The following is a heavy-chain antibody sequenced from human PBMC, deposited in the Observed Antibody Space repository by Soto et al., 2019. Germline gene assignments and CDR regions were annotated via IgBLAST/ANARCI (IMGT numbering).Heavy chain of an antibody. J-gene: IGHJ5*02. CDR2: ISGSGGST. CDR1: GFTFSSYA. CDR3: AKDPRYCSSTSCYVSGQAWFDP. V-gene: IGHV3-23*01. Sequence: GGSLRLSCAASGFTFSSYAMSWVRQAPGKGLEWVSAISGSGGSTYYADSVKGRFTISRDNSKNTLYLQMNSLRAEDTAVYYCAKDPRYCSSTSCYVSGQAWFDPWGQGTLVTVSS. D-gene: IGHD2-2*01.